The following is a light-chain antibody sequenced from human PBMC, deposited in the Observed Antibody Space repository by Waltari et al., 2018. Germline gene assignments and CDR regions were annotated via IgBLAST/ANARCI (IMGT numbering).Light chain of an antibody. J-gene: IGLJ3*02. Sequence: SSVLTQAPSVSVAPGQTATVTCGGDNIGGRSVHWYQQRPGRPPVLVVYLDSDRPSGIPDRFSGSKSGNAATLTISRVEAGDEADYYCHVWDGKTVMFGGGTKLTVL. V-gene: IGLV3-21*02. CDR2: LDS. CDR3: HVWDGKTVM. CDR1: NIGGRS.